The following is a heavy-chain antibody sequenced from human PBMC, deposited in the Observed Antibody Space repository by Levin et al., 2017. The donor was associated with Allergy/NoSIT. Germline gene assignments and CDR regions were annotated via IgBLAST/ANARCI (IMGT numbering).Heavy chain of an antibody. Sequence: GESLKISCAASGFTFSSYGMHWVRQAPGKGLEGVAVISYDGSNKYYADSVKGRFTISRDNSKNTLYLQMNSLRAEDTAVYYCASPYLGDAFDIWGQGTMVTVSS. J-gene: IGHJ3*02. V-gene: IGHV3-30*03. D-gene: IGHD2-2*01. CDR1: GFTFSSYG. CDR2: ISYDGSNK. CDR3: ASPYLGDAFDI.